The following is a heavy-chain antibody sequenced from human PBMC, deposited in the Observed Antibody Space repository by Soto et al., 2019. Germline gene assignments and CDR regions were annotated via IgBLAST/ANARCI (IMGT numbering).Heavy chain of an antibody. J-gene: IGHJ6*02. D-gene: IGHD3-16*02. CDR2: INTDGSTT. Sequence: EVQLVESGGGLVQPGGSLRLSCVASEFTFNNYWMHWVRQVPGKGLEWVSRINTDGSTTNYADSVMGRFTISRDNADNTVYLQMNNPRAEDTAVYYCARGIYLKYGMDVWGQGATVTVSS. CDR3: ARGIYLKYGMDV. CDR1: EFTFNNYW. V-gene: IGHV3-74*02.